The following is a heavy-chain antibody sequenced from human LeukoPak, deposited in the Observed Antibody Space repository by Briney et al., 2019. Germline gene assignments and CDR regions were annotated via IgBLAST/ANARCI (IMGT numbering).Heavy chain of an antibody. CDR2: INTDGSST. V-gene: IGHV3-74*01. J-gene: IGHJ3*01. Sequence: GGSLRLSCAASGFTFSSSWMTWVRQAPGKGLVWVSRINTDGSSTSYVDSVKGRFTISRDNAKNTLYLQMNNLRAEDTAVYYCARDFLHLGGWGQGTMVTVSS. CDR3: ARDFLHLGG. D-gene: IGHD3-16*01. CDR1: GFTFSSSW.